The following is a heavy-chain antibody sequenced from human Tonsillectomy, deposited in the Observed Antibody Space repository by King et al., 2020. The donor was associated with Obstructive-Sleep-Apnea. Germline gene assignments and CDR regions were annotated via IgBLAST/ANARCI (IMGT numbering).Heavy chain of an antibody. CDR2: ISGSGGST. V-gene: IGHV3-23*04. D-gene: IGHD3-22*01. CDR1: GFTFSSYA. J-gene: IGHJ4*02. Sequence: VQLVESGGGLVQPGGSLRLSCAASGFTFSSYAMSWVRQAPGKGLEWVSAISGSGGSTYYADSVKGRFTISRDNSKNTLYLQMNSLRAEDTAVYYCAGDPITMIVVVKPWRGYWGQGPLVTVSS. CDR3: AGDPITMIVVVKPWRGY.